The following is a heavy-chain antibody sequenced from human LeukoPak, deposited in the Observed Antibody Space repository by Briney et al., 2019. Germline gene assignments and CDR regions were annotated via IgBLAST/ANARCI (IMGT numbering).Heavy chain of an antibody. V-gene: IGHV1-2*02. CDR1: GYTFTGYY. CDR2: INPNSGGT. Sequence: ASVNLSCKASGYTFTGYYMHWVRQAPGQGLEWMGWINPNSGGTNYAQKLQGRVTMTSDTSISTAYMELSRLRSDDTAVYYCARDVGYCRSTSCRDYWGQGTLVTVSS. CDR3: ARDVGYCRSTSCRDY. J-gene: IGHJ4*02. D-gene: IGHD2-2*01.